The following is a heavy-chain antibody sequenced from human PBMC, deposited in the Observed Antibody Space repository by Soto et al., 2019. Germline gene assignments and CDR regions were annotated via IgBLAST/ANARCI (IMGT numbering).Heavy chain of an antibody. Sequence: QLQLQESGPGLVKPSETLSLTCTVSGGSISSSSYYWGWIRQPPGKGLEWIGSIYYSGSTYYNPSLKSRVTISVDTSKNQFSLKLSSVTAADTAVYYCARHASSSIAAAATRKTDDKPLTTLGLFDPWGQGTLVTVSS. CDR3: ARHASSSIAAAATRKTDDKPLTTLGLFDP. CDR1: GGSISSSSYY. D-gene: IGHD6-13*01. CDR2: IYYSGST. J-gene: IGHJ5*02. V-gene: IGHV4-39*01.